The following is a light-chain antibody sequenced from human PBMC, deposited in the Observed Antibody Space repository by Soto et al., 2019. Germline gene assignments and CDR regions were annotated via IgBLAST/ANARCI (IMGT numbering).Light chain of an antibody. CDR2: EDS. CDR3: CSSARIVYV. CDR1: SSDDGSNNL. Sequence: QSALTQPASVSGSPGQSITISCTGTSSDDGSNNLVSWYQQHPGKAPKLIIYEDSKRPSGVSDRFSDSTSGNTASLTISGLQAEDEAEYYCCSSARIVYVFGSGTKLTVL. J-gene: IGLJ1*01. V-gene: IGLV2-23*01.